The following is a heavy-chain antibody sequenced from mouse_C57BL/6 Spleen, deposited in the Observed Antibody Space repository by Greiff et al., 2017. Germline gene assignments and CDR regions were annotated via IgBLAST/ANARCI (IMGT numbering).Heavy chain of an antibody. V-gene: IGHV1-42*01. D-gene: IGHD2-3*01. CDR3: ARRGWLLLDAMDY. J-gene: IGHJ4*01. CDR1: GYSFTGYY. Sequence: VQLQQSGPELVKPGASVKISCKASGYSFTGYYMNWVKQSPEKSLEWIGEINPSTGGTTYNQKFKAKATLTVDKSSSTAYMQLKSLTSEDSAVYYCARRGWLLLDAMDYWGQGTSVTVSS. CDR2: INPSTGGT.